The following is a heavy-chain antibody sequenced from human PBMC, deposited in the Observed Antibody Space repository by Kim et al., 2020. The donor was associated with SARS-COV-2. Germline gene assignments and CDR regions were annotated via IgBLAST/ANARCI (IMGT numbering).Heavy chain of an antibody. CDR2: INTNTGNQ. CDR3: ARAYTYYYDSSGYQSWFDP. D-gene: IGHD3-22*01. Sequence: ASVKVSCKASGYTFTSYAMNWVRQAPGQGLEWMGWINTNTGNQMYAQGFTGRFVFSLDTSVSTAYLQISSLKAEDTAVYYCARAYTYYYDSSGYQSWFDPWGQGTLVTVSS. V-gene: IGHV7-4-1*02. J-gene: IGHJ5*02. CDR1: GYTFTSYA.